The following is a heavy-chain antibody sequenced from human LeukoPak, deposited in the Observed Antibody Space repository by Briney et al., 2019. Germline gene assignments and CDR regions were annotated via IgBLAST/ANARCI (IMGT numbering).Heavy chain of an antibody. V-gene: IGHV4-39*01. D-gene: IGHD1-14*01. CDR2: VYYSGST. J-gene: IGHJ4*02. Sequence: PSETLSLTCNVSGGSISRSTYFWGWIRQPPGKGLEWIGSVYYSGSTYYNPSLNSRVTISVDTSKNQFSLKLTSVTAADTAVYSCTRSAGRSDLSRTFDHWGQGTLVTVSS. CDR3: TRSAGRSDLSRTFDH. CDR1: GGSISRSTYF.